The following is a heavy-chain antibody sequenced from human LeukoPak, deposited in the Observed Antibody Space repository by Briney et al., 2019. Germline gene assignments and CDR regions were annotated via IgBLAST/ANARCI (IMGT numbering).Heavy chain of an antibody. CDR3: ARDRDYGDAFDI. J-gene: IGHJ3*02. D-gene: IGHD4-17*01. V-gene: IGHV4-59*01. Sequence: KASETLSLTCTVSGGSISSYCWSWIRQPPGKGLEWIGHIYYSGSTNYNPSLKSRVTISVDTSKNQFSLKLSSVTAADTAVYYCARDRDYGDAFDIWGQGTMVTVSS. CDR1: GGSISSYC. CDR2: IYYSGST.